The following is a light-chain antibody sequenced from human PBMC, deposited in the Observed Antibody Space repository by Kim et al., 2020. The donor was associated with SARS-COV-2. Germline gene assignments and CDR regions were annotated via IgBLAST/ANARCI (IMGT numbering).Light chain of an antibody. Sequence: DIRMTQSPSSLSASVGDRVTITCRASQSISSYLNWYQQKPGKAPNLLIYAASSLQSGVPSRFSGSGSGTDFTLSISSLQPEDFATYYCQQSYSTPSITFGQGTRLEIK. CDR1: QSISSY. CDR2: AAS. V-gene: IGKV1-39*01. J-gene: IGKJ5*01. CDR3: QQSYSTPSIT.